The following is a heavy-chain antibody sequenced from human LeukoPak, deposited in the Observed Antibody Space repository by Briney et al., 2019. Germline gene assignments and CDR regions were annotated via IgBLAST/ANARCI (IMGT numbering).Heavy chain of an antibody. V-gene: IGHV3-7*01. D-gene: IGHD6-13*01. CDR1: GFTFSDSW. CDR2: MNRDGSAK. Sequence: GGSLRLSCGASGFTFSDSWMSWVRQAPGKGLEWVANMNRDGSAKGYVDSVKGRFTISRDNAKTSLYLQMNSLRAEDTAVYYCASDSSSSTSPLYLDYWGQGTLVTVSS. J-gene: IGHJ4*02. CDR3: ASDSSSSTSPLYLDY.